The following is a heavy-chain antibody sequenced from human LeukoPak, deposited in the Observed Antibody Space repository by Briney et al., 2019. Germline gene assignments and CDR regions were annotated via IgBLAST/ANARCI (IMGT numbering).Heavy chain of an antibody. CDR1: GYTFTSYD. CDR3: ARGPVVVVPAATSGLMDV. D-gene: IGHD2-2*01. V-gene: IGHV1-8*01. Sequence: ASVKVSCKASGYTFTSYDINWVRQATGQGLEWMGWMNPNSGNTGYAQKFQGRVTMTRNTSISTAYMELSSLRSEDTAVYYCARGPVVVVPAATSGLMDVWRKGTTVTVSS. CDR2: MNPNSGNT. J-gene: IGHJ6*04.